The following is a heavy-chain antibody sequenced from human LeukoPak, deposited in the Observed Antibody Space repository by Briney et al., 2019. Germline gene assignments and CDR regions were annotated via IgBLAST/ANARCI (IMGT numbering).Heavy chain of an antibody. J-gene: IGHJ3*02. Sequence: GGSLRLSCAASGFTFSDYYMSWIRQAPGKGLEWVSYISSSSSYTNYADSVKGRFTISRDNAKNSLYLRMNSLRAEDTAVYYCARRAMVRGVMNAFDIWGQGTMVTVSS. CDR3: ARRAMVRGVMNAFDI. V-gene: IGHV3-11*06. D-gene: IGHD3-10*01. CDR2: ISSSSSYT. CDR1: GFTFSDYY.